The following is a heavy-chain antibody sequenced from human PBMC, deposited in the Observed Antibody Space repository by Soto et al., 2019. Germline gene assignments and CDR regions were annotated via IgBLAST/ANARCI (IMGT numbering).Heavy chain of an antibody. D-gene: IGHD6-6*01. CDR3: ARGHSSSTGYYYYYGMDV. CDR1: GFTFSDYY. V-gene: IGHV3-11*06. Sequence: GGSLRLSCAASGFTFSDYYMSWIRQAPGKGLEWVSYISSSSSYTNYADSVKGRFTISRDNAKNSLYLQMNSLRAEDTAVYYCARGHSSSTGYYYYYGMDVWGQGTTVTASS. J-gene: IGHJ6*02. CDR2: ISSSSSYT.